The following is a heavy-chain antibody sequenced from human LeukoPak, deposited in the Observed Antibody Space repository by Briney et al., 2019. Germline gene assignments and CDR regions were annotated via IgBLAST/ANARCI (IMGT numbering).Heavy chain of an antibody. CDR1: GYTFTGYY. J-gene: IGHJ4*02. CDR2: INPNSGGT. CDR3: AKNYDFLTGYAN. Sequence: ASVKVSCKASGYTFTGYYIHWVRQAPGQGLEWMGWINPNSGGTNYAQKFQGRVTMTRVTSISTAYMELSRLRSDDTAVYYCAKNYDFLTGYANWGQGTLVTVSS. V-gene: IGHV1-2*02. D-gene: IGHD3-9*01.